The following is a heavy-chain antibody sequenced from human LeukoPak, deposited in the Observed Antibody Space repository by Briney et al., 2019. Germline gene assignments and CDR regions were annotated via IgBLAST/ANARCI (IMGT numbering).Heavy chain of an antibody. J-gene: IGHJ4*02. D-gene: IGHD2-2*01. CDR3: ARAFIVVVPAATDY. CDR2: INPNSGGT. Sequence: ASVKVSCKASGYTFTGYYTHWVRQAPGQGLEWMGWINPNSGGTNYAQKFQGRVTMTRDTSISTAYMELSRLRSDDTAVYYCARAFIVVVPAATDYWGQGTLVTVSS. CDR1: GYTFTGYY. V-gene: IGHV1-2*02.